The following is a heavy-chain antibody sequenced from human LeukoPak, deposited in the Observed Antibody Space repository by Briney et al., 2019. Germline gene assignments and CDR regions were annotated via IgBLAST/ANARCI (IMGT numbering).Heavy chain of an antibody. J-gene: IGHJ4*02. CDR2: IYTSGST. V-gene: IGHV4-61*02. Sequence: SSETLSLTCTVSGGSISSGSYYWSWIRQPAGKGLEWIGRIYTSGSTNYNPSLKSRVTISVDTSKNQFSLKLSSVTAADTAVYYCAREDIVATIGYWGQGTLVTVSS. CDR3: AREDIVATIGY. D-gene: IGHD5-12*01. CDR1: GGSISSGSYY.